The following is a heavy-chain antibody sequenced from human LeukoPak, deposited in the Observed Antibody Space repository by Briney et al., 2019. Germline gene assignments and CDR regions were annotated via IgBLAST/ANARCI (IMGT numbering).Heavy chain of an antibody. CDR3: ARAYGDKDAFDI. CDR2: ISSSSSYT. D-gene: IGHD4-23*01. Sequence: GALRLSCAASGFTFSDYYMSWIRQAPGKGLEWVSYISSSSSYTNYADSVKGRFTISRDNAKNSLYLQMNSLRAEDTAVYYCARAYGDKDAFDIWGQGTMVTVSS. J-gene: IGHJ3*02. CDR1: GFTFSDYY. V-gene: IGHV3-11*06.